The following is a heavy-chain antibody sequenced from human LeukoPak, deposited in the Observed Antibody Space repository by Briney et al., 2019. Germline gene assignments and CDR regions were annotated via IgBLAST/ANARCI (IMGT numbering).Heavy chain of an antibody. V-gene: IGHV4-34*01. CDR3: AKKYQLLSRWYWFDP. J-gene: IGHJ5*02. D-gene: IGHD2-2*01. CDR2: INHSGST. Sequence: SETLSLTCAVYGGFFSGYYWSWIRQSPGKGLEWIGEINHSGSTNYNPSLKSRVTISVDTSKNQFSLKLSSVTAADTAVYYCAKKYQLLSRWYWFDPWGQGTLVTVSS. CDR1: GGFFSGYY.